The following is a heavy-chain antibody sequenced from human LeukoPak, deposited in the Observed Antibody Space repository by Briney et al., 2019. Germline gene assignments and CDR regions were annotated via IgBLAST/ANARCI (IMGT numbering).Heavy chain of an antibody. V-gene: IGHV4-30-4*01. J-gene: IGHJ4*02. CDR2: IYYSGST. CDR1: GGSISSGDYY. Sequence: PSQTLSLTCTVSGGSISSGDYYWSWIRQPPGKGLEWIGYIYYSGSTYYNPSLKSRVTISVETSKNQFSLNLTSVTAADTAVYYCACYGDSTNYFDYWAREPWSPSPQ. CDR3: ACYGDSTNYFDY. D-gene: IGHD4-17*01.